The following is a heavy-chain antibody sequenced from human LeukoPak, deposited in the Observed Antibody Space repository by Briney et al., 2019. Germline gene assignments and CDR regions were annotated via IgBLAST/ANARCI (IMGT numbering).Heavy chain of an antibody. Sequence: ASVKVSCKASGYTFTSYYMHWVRQAPGQGLEWTGTINPSGGSTSYAQKFQGRVTMTRDTSTSTVYMELSSLRSEDTAVYYCARDGGYSSSSGFFDYWGQGTLVTVSS. CDR2: INPSGGST. D-gene: IGHD6-6*01. CDR3: ARDGGYSSSSGFFDY. V-gene: IGHV1-46*01. CDR1: GYTFTSYY. J-gene: IGHJ4*02.